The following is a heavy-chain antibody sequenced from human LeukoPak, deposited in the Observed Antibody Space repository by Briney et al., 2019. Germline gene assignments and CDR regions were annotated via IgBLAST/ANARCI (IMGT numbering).Heavy chain of an antibody. Sequence: EASVTVSCKASGYTFTSYYMHWVRQAPGQGLEWMGIINPSGGSTSYAQKFQGRVTMTRDTSISTAYMELSRLRSDDTAVYYCARGGSRVVTYGNFDYWGQGTLVTVSS. CDR1: GYTFTSYY. D-gene: IGHD2-21*02. CDR3: ARGGSRVVTYGNFDY. CDR2: INPSGGST. V-gene: IGHV1-46*01. J-gene: IGHJ4*02.